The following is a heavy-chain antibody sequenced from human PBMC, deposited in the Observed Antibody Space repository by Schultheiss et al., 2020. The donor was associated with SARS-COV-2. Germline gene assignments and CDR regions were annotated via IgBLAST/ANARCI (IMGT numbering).Heavy chain of an antibody. CDR3: ARDQVGATTGGDY. CDR2: ISGSGGST. Sequence: GGSLRLSCAASGFTVSSNYMSWVRQAPGKGLEWVSAISGSGGSTYYADSVKGRFTISRDNSKNTLYLQMNSLRAEDTAVYYCARDQVGATTGGDYWGQGTRVTVAS. D-gene: IGHD1-26*01. V-gene: IGHV3-23*01. J-gene: IGHJ4*02. CDR1: GFTVSSNY.